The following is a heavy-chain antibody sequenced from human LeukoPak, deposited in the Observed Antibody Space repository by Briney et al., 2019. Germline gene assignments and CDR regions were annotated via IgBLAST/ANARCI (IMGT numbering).Heavy chain of an antibody. CDR2: IGIRGDT. V-gene: IGHV3-13*01. CDR1: GFTFIDYD. D-gene: IGHD6-19*01. J-gene: IGHJ4*02. CDR3: ARGGIQVSGIDEFDY. Sequence: GGSLRLSCAASGFTFIDYDMHWVRQVIGKGLEWVSAIGIRGDTHYSGSVKGRFTISRENAESSLYLQVNSLRAEDTAVYYCARGGIQVSGIDEFDYWGQGTLVTVSS.